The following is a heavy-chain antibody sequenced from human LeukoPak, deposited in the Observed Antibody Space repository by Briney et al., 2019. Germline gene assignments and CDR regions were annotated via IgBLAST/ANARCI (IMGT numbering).Heavy chain of an antibody. CDR2: IYTSGST. D-gene: IGHD3-9*01. Sequence: SETLSLTCTVSGGSISSYYWSWIRQPAGKGLEWIGRIYTSGSTNYNPSLKSRVTMSVDTSKNQFSLKLSSVTAADTAVYYCARVINYDILTAIISYYMDVWGKGTTVTVSS. J-gene: IGHJ6*03. V-gene: IGHV4-4*07. CDR1: GGSISSYY. CDR3: ARVINYDILTAIISYYMDV.